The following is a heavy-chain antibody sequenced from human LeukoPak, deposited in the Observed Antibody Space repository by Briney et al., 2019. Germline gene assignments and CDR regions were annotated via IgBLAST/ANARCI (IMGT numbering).Heavy chain of an antibody. J-gene: IGHJ3*02. Sequence: ASVKVSCKASGGTFSSYAISWVRQAPGQGLEWMGRIIPILGIANYAQKFQGRVTITADKSTSTAYMELSSLRSEDTAVYYCAREGKKVRGSYYGSGNPPGAFDIWGQGTMVTVSS. CDR1: GGTFSSYA. D-gene: IGHD3-10*01. V-gene: IGHV1-69*04. CDR2: IIPILGIA. CDR3: AREGKKVRGSYYGSGNPPGAFDI.